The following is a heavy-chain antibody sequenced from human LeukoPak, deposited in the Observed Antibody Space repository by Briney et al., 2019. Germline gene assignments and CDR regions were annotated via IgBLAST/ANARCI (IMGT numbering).Heavy chain of an antibody. D-gene: IGHD3/OR15-3a*01. CDR3: AKDIGPNYYYMDV. V-gene: IGHV3-9*01. Sequence: PGRSLRLSCAASGFTFDGYAMHWVRQAPGKGLEWVSGISWNSGSIGYADSVKGRFTISRDNAKNSLYLQMNSLRAEDTALYYCAKDIGPNYYYMDVWGKGTTVTVSS. CDR1: GFTFDGYA. J-gene: IGHJ6*03. CDR2: ISWNSGSI.